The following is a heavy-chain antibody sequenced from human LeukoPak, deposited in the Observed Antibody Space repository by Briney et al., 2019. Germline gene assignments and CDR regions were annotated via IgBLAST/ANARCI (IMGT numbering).Heavy chain of an antibody. Sequence: GGSLTLSCAASGFTFSSYSMNWVRLAPGEGLERVSYISSSSSTIYYADSVKGRFTISRDNAKNSLYQQMNSLRAEDTAVYYCARDYGDYDAFDIWGQGTMVTVSS. D-gene: IGHD4-17*01. CDR1: GFTFSSYS. J-gene: IGHJ3*02. CDR2: ISSSSSTI. CDR3: ARDYGDYDAFDI. V-gene: IGHV3-48*01.